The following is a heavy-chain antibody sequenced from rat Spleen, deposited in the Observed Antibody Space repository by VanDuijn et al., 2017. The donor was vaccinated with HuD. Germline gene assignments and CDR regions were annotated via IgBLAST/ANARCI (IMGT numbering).Heavy chain of an antibody. CDR1: GFTFGDFY. CDR2: ISAGGGNT. CDR3: ARHSNWGFDY. Sequence: EVQLVESDGGLVQPGRSLKLSCAASGFTFGDFYMAWVRQAPAKGLEWVTTISAGGGNTYYRDSVRGRFTISRDNAQTTLYLQMDSLRSEDTATYYCARHSNWGFDYWGQGVMVTVSS. V-gene: IGHV5-25*01. D-gene: IGHD5-1*01. J-gene: IGHJ2*01.